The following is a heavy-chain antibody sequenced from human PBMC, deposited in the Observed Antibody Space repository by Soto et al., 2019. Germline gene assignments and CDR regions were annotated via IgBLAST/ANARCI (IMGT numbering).Heavy chain of an antibody. CDR1: GFTFSIYS. CDR3: ARGYVGDYYGMDV. V-gene: IGHV3-21*01. CDR2: ISSRSSYI. Sequence: EVQLVESGGGLVKPGGSLRLSCAASGFTFSIYSMNWVRQAPGKGLEWVSSISSRSSYIYYADSVKGRFTISRDNAKNSLYMQMNSLRAEDTAVYYCARGYVGDYYGMDVWGQGTTVTVSS. D-gene: IGHD3-16*01. J-gene: IGHJ6*02.